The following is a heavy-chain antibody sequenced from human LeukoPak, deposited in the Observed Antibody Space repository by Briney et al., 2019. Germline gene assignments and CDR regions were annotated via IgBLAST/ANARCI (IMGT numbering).Heavy chain of an antibody. CDR2: IYYSGST. V-gene: IGHV4-39*07. D-gene: IGHD4-23*01. Sequence: SETLSLTCTVSGGSISSSSYYWGWIRQPPGKGLEWIGSIYYSGSTYYNPSLKSRVTISVDTSKNQFSLKLSSVTAADTAVYYCARGLGSDYGGETDYWGQGTLVTVSS. CDR1: GGSISSSSYY. CDR3: ARGLGSDYGGETDY. J-gene: IGHJ4*02.